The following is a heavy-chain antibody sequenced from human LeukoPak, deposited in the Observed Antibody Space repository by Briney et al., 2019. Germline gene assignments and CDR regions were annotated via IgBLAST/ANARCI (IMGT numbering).Heavy chain of an antibody. D-gene: IGHD1-26*01. V-gene: IGHV3-11*04. CDR2: ISSSGSTI. Sequence: PGGSLRLSCAAFGFTFSDYYMSWIRQAPGKGLEWVSHISSSGSTIYYADSVKGRFTISRDNAKNSLYLQMNSLRAEDTAVYYCASHQWELLTSYFDYWGQGTLVTVSS. CDR1: GFTFSDYY. J-gene: IGHJ4*02. CDR3: ASHQWELLTSYFDY.